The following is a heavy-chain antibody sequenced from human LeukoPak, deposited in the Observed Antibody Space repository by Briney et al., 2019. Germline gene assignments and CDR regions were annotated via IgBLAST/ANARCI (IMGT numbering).Heavy chain of an antibody. J-gene: IGHJ1*01. CDR2: ISDSGRDT. Sequence: GGSLRLSCAASGFTFSSHAMSWVRQAPGKGLEWVSAISDSGRDTSYAGSVKGRFTISRDNSKNTLYLQMNSLRADDTAVYYCATYSILNAREFRYWGQGTLVTVTS. CDR1: GFTFSSHA. CDR3: ATYSILNAREFRY. V-gene: IGHV3-23*01. D-gene: IGHD4-11*01.